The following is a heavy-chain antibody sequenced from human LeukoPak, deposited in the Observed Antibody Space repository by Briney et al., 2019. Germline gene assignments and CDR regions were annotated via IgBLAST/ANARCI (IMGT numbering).Heavy chain of an antibody. CDR3: ARDSGYYYESHWFDP. CDR2: VYHSGTT. Sequence: PSETLSLTCAVYGGSFSGYYWTWIRQPPGKALEWIGYVYHSGTTNYNPSLKSRVTISVDTSKNQFSLKLTSVTAADTAVYYCARDSGYYYESHWFDPWGQGTLVTVSS. CDR1: GGSFSGYY. V-gene: IGHV4-59*01. D-gene: IGHD3-22*01. J-gene: IGHJ5*02.